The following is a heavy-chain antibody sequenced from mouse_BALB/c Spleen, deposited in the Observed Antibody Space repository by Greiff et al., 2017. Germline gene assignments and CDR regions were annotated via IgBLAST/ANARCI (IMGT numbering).Heavy chain of an antibody. Sequence: EVKLVESGPELVKPGASVKVSCKASGYAFTSYNMYWVKQSHGKSLEWIGYIDPYNGGTSYNQKFKGKATLTVDKSSSTAYMPLNSLTSEDSAVYYCARTSTMITIYAMDYWGQGTSVTVSS. CDR3: ARTSTMITIYAMDY. CDR2: IDPYNGGT. D-gene: IGHD2-4*01. CDR1: GYAFTSYN. V-gene: IGHV1S135*01. J-gene: IGHJ4*01.